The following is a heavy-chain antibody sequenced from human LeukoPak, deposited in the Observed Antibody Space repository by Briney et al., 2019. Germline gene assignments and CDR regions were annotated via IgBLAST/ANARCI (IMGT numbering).Heavy chain of an antibody. CDR2: INPKSGGT. CDR3: ASVSPPYCGGDCPPDY. Sequence: GASVKVSCKASGYTFTGYYMHWVRQAPGQGLEWMGWINPKSGGTNYAQKFQGRVTMTRDTSISTAYMELSRLRSDDTAVYYCASVSPPYCGGDCPPDYWGQGTLVTVSS. J-gene: IGHJ4*02. D-gene: IGHD2-21*02. CDR1: GYTFTGYY. V-gene: IGHV1-2*02.